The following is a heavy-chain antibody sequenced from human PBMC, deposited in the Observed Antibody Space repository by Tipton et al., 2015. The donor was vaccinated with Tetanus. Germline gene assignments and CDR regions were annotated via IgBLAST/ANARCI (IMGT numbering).Heavy chain of an antibody. J-gene: IGHJ5*02. CDR3: ARGRITTLGS. V-gene: IGHV1-69*06. CDR2: IVPVVGTT. CDR1: GGTFNTYT. Sequence: QLVQSGAEMKKPGSSVKVSCMVSGGTFNTYTIYWVRQAPGQGLEWVGEIVPVVGTTKYAQKFQGRVGITADKSTSTAYMELNGLRPQGTAGYYCARGRITTLGSWGQGTLVTVFS. D-gene: IGHD1-1*01.